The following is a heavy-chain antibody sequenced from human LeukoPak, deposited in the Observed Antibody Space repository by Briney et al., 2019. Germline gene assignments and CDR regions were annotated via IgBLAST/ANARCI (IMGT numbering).Heavy chain of an antibody. Sequence: SETPSLTCTVSGGSLNNYYWSWIRQPPGKALEWIGYIYYSRTTTNYNPSLKSRVTISVDTSKNQFSLKLNSVAAADTALYYCARVDDWNALEYWGQGTLVTVSS. J-gene: IGHJ4*02. CDR2: IYYSRTTT. CDR1: GGSLNNYY. CDR3: ARVDDWNALEY. D-gene: IGHD1-1*01. V-gene: IGHV4-59*01.